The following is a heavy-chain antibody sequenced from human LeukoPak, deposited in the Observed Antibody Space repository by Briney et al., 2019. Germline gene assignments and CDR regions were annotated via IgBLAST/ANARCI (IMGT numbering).Heavy chain of an antibody. CDR2: IIPIFGTA. V-gene: IGHV1-69*01. Sequence: SVKVSCKASGGTFSSYAISWVRQAPGQGLEWMGGIIPIFGTANYAQKFQGRVTITADESTSTAYMELSSLRSEDTAVYYCAREGSSGWNWFDPWGQGTLVTVSS. CDR1: GGTFSSYA. J-gene: IGHJ5*02. CDR3: AREGSSGWNWFDP. D-gene: IGHD6-19*01.